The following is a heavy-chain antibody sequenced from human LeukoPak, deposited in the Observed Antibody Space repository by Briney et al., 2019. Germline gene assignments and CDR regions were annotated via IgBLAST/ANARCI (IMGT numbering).Heavy chain of an antibody. CDR3: ATTYYYDSSGSQPFDY. J-gene: IGHJ4*02. V-gene: IGHV1-58*01. Sequence: SVKVSCKASGFTFTSSAVQWVRQARGQRLEWIGWIVVGSGNTNYAQKFQERVTITRDMSTSTAYMELSSLRSEDTAVYYCATTYYYDSSGSQPFDYWGQGTLVTVSS. CDR1: GFTFTSSA. D-gene: IGHD3-22*01. CDR2: IVVGSGNT.